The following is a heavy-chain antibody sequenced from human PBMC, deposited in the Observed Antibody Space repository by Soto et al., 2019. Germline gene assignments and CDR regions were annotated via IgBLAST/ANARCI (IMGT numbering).Heavy chain of an antibody. CDR3: ASGAPHYYDFWSGYTAHDY. V-gene: IGHV3-48*01. CDR2: ISSSSSTI. J-gene: IGHJ4*02. CDR1: GFTFSSYS. D-gene: IGHD3-3*01. Sequence: EVQLVESGGGLVQPGGSLRLSCAASGFTFSSYSMNWVRQAPGKGLEWVSYISSSSSTIYYADSVKGRFTISRDNAKNSLYLQMNSLRAEDTAVYYCASGAPHYYDFWSGYTAHDYWGQGTLVTVSS.